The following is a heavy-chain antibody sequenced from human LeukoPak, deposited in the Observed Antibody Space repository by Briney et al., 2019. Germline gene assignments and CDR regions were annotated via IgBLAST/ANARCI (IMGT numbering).Heavy chain of an antibody. CDR3: AKRGVVIRVILVGFHKEAYYFDS. CDR2: ISGSGGGT. J-gene: IGHJ4*02. V-gene: IGHV3-23*01. Sequence: GGSLRLSCAVSGISLSNYGMSWVRQAPGKALEWFAGISGSGGGTNYADSVKGRFTISRDNPKNTLYLQMNRLRAEDRAVYFCAKRGVVIRVILVGFHKEAYYFDSWGQGALVTVSS. D-gene: IGHD3-22*01. CDR1: GISLSNYG.